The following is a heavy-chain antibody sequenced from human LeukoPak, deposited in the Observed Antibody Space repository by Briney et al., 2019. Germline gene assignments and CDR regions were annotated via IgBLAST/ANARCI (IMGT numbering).Heavy chain of an antibody. D-gene: IGHD5-18*01. Sequence: GGSLRLSCAASGFTFSSYSMNWVRQAPGKGLEWVSSISTSSSYIYYADSVKGRFTISRDNAKNSLYLQMSSLRVEDTAVYYCARDPRGITALVDYFDYWGQGTLVTVSS. J-gene: IGHJ4*02. CDR2: ISTSSSYI. V-gene: IGHV3-21*04. CDR3: ARDPRGITALVDYFDY. CDR1: GFTFSSYS.